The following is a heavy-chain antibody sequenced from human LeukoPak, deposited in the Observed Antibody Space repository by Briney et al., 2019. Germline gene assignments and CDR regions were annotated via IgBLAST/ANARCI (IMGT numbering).Heavy chain of an antibody. CDR3: ARASSVLSWAFDY. J-gene: IGHJ4*02. V-gene: IGHV3-11*01. Sequence: PGGSLRLSCAASGFTFSDYYMSWIRQAPGKGLEWVSYISSSGSIIYYADSVKGRFAISRDNAKNSLYLQMNSLRAEDTAVYYCARASSVLSWAFDYWGQGTLVTVPS. CDR1: GFTFSDYY. D-gene: IGHD3-16*01. CDR2: ISSSGSII.